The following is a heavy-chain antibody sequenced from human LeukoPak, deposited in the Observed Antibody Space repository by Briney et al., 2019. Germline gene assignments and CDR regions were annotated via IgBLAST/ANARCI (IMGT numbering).Heavy chain of an antibody. CDR3: ASLGSGSSPIVDFDY. Sequence: ASVKVSCKASGYTFTNYYVHWVRQAPGQGLEWMGIIDPSGGGTTYAQKFQGRVNMTRDTSTSTVHMELSSLRYEDTAVYYRASLGSGSSPIVDFDYWGQGTLVTVSS. D-gene: IGHD3-10*01. J-gene: IGHJ4*02. V-gene: IGHV1-46*01. CDR1: GYTFTNYY. CDR2: IDPSGGGT.